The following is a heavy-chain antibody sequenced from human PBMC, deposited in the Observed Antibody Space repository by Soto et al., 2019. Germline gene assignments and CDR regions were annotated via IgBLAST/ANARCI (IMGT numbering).Heavy chain of an antibody. D-gene: IGHD1-1*01. Sequence: EVQLLESGGDLVQPGGSLRLSCAASGFSFNNYAMTWVRQASGEGLEWVSAISGGGTTYYSDSVKGRFTISRDNSKNTLYLQMNSLRAEDTAVYYCAKARGGTNNWYLDYWGQGALVAVSS. CDR3: AKARGGTNNWYLDY. CDR2: ISGGGTT. CDR1: GFSFNNYA. J-gene: IGHJ4*02. V-gene: IGHV3-23*01.